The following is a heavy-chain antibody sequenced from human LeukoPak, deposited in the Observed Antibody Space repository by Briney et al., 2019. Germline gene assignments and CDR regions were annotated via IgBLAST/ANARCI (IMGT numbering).Heavy chain of an antibody. V-gene: IGHV1-69*05. CDR2: IIPIFGTA. Sequence: EASVKVSCKASGGTFSSYAISWVRRAPGQGLEWRGGIIPIFGTASYAQQFQGRVTITTDESTSTAYMELSSLRSEDTAVYYCARERILVGDDSSGYYYDNWGQRTPCTVSS. J-gene: IGHJ4*02. D-gene: IGHD3-22*01. CDR1: GGTFSSYA. CDR3: ARERILVGDDSSGYYYDN.